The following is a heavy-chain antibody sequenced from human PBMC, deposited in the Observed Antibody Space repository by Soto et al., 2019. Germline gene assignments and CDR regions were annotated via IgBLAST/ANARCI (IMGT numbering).Heavy chain of an antibody. D-gene: IGHD3-22*01. CDR1: GRSMRGYY. CDR3: AREDYYDTVYSVV. CDR2: IYTSGTT. J-gene: IGHJ3*01. Sequence: SETLSLTCTVSGRSMRGYYWSWIRQPAGERLEWIGRIYTSGTTDFNHYIKGRVTMSVDTSKNQFYLKLTSLTDADTDLYYCAREDYYDTVYSVVWGQGKKVTVS. V-gene: IGHV4-4*07.